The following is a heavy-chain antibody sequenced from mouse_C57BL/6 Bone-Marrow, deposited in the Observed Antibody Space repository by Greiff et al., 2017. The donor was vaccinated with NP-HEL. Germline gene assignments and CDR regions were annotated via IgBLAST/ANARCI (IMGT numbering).Heavy chain of an antibody. CDR2: IHPNSGST. CDR1: GYTFTSYW. J-gene: IGHJ2*01. V-gene: IGHV1-64*01. D-gene: IGHD1-1*01. CDR3: AREDYGSSPYYFDY. Sequence: VQGVESGAELVKPGASVKLSCKASGYTFTSYWMHWVKQRPGQGLEWIGMIHPNSGSTNYNEKFKSKATLTVDKSSSTAYMQLSSLTSEDSAVYYCAREDYGSSPYYFDYWGQGTTLTVSS.